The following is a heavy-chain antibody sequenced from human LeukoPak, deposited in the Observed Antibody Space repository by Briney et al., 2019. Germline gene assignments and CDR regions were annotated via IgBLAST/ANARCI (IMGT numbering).Heavy chain of an antibody. V-gene: IGHV1-69*06. D-gene: IGHD3-22*01. J-gene: IGHJ4*02. CDR3: AREAYYYDSSGYSQATYFDY. CDR1: GGTFSSYA. CDR2: IIPTFGTA. Sequence: SVKVSCKASGGTFSSYAISWVRQAPGQGLEWMGGIIPTFGTANYAQKFQGRVTITADKSTSTAYMELSSLRSEDTAVYYCAREAYYYDSSGYSQATYFDYWGQGTLVTVSS.